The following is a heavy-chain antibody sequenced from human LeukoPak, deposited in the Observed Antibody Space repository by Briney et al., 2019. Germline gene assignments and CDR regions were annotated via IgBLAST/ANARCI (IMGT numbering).Heavy chain of an antibody. J-gene: IGHJ3*02. V-gene: IGHV1-24*01. Sequence: ASVKVSCKVSGYTLTELSMHWVRQAPGKGLEWMGGFDPEDGETIYAQKFQGRVTMTEDTSTDTAYMELSSLRSEDTAAYYCATRQSSGWPGGAFDIWGQGTMVTVSS. CDR2: FDPEDGET. D-gene: IGHD6-19*01. CDR3: ATRQSSGWPGGAFDI. CDR1: GYTLTELS.